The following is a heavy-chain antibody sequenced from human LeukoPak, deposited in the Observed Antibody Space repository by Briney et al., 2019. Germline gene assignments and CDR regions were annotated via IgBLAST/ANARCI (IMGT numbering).Heavy chain of an antibody. CDR3: ARGYSLNY. CDR2: AYFRSKWYN. J-gene: IGHJ4*02. V-gene: IGHV6-1*01. D-gene: IGHD1-26*01. Sequence: SQTLSLTCAISSDSVSSNSTAWNWIRQSPSRGLEWLGRAYFRSKWYNDYAASVKSRITINPDTSKNQFSLQLNSVTPEDTAVYYCARGYSLNYWSQGTLVTVYS. CDR1: SDSVSSNSTA.